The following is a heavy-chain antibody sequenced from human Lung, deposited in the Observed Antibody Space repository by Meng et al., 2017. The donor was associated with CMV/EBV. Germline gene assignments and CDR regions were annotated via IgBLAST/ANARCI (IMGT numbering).Heavy chain of an antibody. Sequence: QVQLVQSGAEVKKTGSSVKVSCKASGGTFSSYTISWVRQAPGQGLEWMGRIIPILGIANYAQKFQGRVTITADKSTSTAYMELSSLRSEDTAVYYCARDSSPPHPHPGWFDPWGQGTLVTVSS. CDR2: IIPILGIA. CDR3: ARDSSPPHPHPGWFDP. J-gene: IGHJ5*02. D-gene: IGHD1-14*01. V-gene: IGHV1-69*08. CDR1: GGTFSSYT.